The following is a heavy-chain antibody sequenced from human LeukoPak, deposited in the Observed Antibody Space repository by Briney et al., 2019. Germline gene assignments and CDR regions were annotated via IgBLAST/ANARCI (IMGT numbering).Heavy chain of an antibody. CDR3: TNPNH. CDR2: ISASSHSI. J-gene: IGHJ5*02. V-gene: IGHV3-23*01. CDR1: GFTFSDNA. Sequence: PGGSLRLSCAASGFTFSDNAMSWVPQAPGRGLEWVSTISASSHSIYYADSVKGRFTISRDNSKSTVYLQMNSLRAEDTAVYYCTNPNHWGQGTLVTVSS.